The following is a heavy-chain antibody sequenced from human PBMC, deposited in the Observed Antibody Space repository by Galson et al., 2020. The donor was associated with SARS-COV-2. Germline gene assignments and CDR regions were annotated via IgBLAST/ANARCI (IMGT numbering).Heavy chain of an antibody. CDR1: GFSFSNYA. CDR3: ARAGGHSRNWRSLFDQ. J-gene: IGHJ4*02. V-gene: IGHV3-30-3*01. Sequence: GESLKISCAASGFSFSNYALHWVRQAPGKGLEWVAVISDDGNTKYHGDSVKGRFTISRDNSNNMLYLEMNSLRHDDTGVYYCARAGGHSRNWRSLFDQWGQGTLVTVSS. D-gene: IGHD3-3*01. CDR2: ISDDGNTK.